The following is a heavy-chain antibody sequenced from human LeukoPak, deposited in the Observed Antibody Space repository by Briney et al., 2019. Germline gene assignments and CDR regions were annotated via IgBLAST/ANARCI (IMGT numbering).Heavy chain of an antibody. V-gene: IGHV4-34*01. J-gene: IGHJ5*02. Sequence: PSETLSLTCAVYGGSFSGYYWSWIRQPPGKGLEWIGSIYYSGSTYYNPSLKSRVTISVDTSKNQFSLRLSSVTAADTAVYYCARLAYDFWSGSNPDWFDPWGQGTLVTVSS. CDR3: ARLAYDFWSGSNPDWFDP. CDR1: GGSFSGYY. D-gene: IGHD3-3*01. CDR2: IYYSGST.